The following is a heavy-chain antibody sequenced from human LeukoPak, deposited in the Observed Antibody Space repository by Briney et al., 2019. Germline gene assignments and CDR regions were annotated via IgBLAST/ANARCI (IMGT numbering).Heavy chain of an antibody. CDR3: ARYCSSTSCYDAFDI. CDR1: GGSFSGYY. D-gene: IGHD2-2*01. V-gene: IGHV4-34*01. J-gene: IGHJ3*02. Sequence: SETLSLTCAVYGGSFSGYYWSWIRQPPGKRLELIGEINHSGSTNYNPSLKSRVTISVDTSKNQFSLKLSSVTAADTAVYYCARYCSSTSCYDAFDIWGQGTMVTVSS. CDR2: INHSGST.